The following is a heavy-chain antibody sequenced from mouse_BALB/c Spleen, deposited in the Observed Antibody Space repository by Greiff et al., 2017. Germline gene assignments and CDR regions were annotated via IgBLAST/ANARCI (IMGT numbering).Heavy chain of an antibody. J-gene: IGHJ4*01. CDR1: GFSLTSYG. D-gene: IGHD2-10*01. V-gene: IGHV2-9*02. CDR2: IWAGGST. Sequence: VKLMESGPGLVAPSQSLSITCTVSGFSLTSYGVHWVRQPPGKGLEWLGVIWAGGSTNYNSALMSRLSISKDNSKSQVFLKMNSLQTDDTAMYYCAAAYYGNFYYAMDYWGQGTSVTVSS. CDR3: AAAYYGNFYYAMDY.